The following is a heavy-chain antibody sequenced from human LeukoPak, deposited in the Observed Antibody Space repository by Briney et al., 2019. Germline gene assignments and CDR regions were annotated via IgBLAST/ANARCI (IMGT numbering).Heavy chain of an antibody. J-gene: IGHJ4*02. V-gene: IGHV4-59*08. CDR2: IYYSGST. CDR3: ARHFRPARRGFDY. D-gene: IGHD6-6*01. Sequence: SETLSLTCTVSGGSISSYYWSWIRQPPGKGLEWIGYIYYSGSTNYNPSLKSRVTISVDTSKNQFSLKLSSETAADTAVYYCARHFRPARRGFDYWGQGTLVTVSS. CDR1: GGSISSYY.